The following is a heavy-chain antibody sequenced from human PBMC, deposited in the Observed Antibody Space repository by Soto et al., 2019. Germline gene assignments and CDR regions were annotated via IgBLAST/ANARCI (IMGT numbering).Heavy chain of an antibody. CDR1: GGSISSYY. V-gene: IGHV4-59*01. CDR2: IYYSGST. CDR3: ARALLASYDS. J-gene: IGHJ5*01. D-gene: IGHD6-6*01. Sequence: QVQLQESGPGLVKPSETLSLTCTVSGGSISSYYWSWLRQPPGKGLEWIGYIYYSGSTNYNPSLKSRVTISVDTSKNQFSLKLSSVTAADTAVYYCARALLASYDSWGQGTLVTVSS.